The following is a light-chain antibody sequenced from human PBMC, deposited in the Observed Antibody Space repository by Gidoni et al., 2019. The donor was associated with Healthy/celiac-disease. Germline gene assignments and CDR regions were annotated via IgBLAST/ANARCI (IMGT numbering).Light chain of an antibody. CDR2: AAS. Sequence: DIQMTQSPSSLSASVGDRVTITGRASQSISSYLNWYQQKPGKAPKLLIYAASSLQSGVPSRFSGSGSGTDFTVTISSLQPEDFATYYCQQSYSTPITFGQGTRLEIK. CDR1: QSISSY. CDR3: QQSYSTPIT. V-gene: IGKV1-39*01. J-gene: IGKJ5*01.